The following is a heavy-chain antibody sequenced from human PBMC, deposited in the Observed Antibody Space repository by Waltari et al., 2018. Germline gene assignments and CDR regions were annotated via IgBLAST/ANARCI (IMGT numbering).Heavy chain of an antibody. D-gene: IGHD3-10*01. CDR1: GGSFSGYF. CDR3: ARVGDYHGSGRFGLDV. Sequence: QVQLQQWGAGLLKPSETLSLTCAVYGGSFSGYFWSWIRQSPGKGLEWIRKINRDGSNKLNPSLKSRVAMSVDTIKGQISLRLSSGTAADAAVYYCARVGDYHGSGRFGLDVWGQGTRVTVSS. CDR2: INRDGSN. J-gene: IGHJ6*02. V-gene: IGHV4-34*01.